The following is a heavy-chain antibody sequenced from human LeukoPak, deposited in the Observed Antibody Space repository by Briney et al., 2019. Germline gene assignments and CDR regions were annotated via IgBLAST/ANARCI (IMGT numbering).Heavy chain of an antibody. V-gene: IGHV7-4-1*02. D-gene: IGHD4-23*01. CDR1: GYTFTSYA. J-gene: IGHJ4*02. CDR2: INTNTGNP. CDR3: ARDPEDYGGNAYYFDY. Sequence: GASVKVSCKASGYTFTSYAMNWVRQAPGQGLEWMGWINTNTGNPTYAQGFTGRFVFSLDTSVSTAYLQISSLKAEDTAVYYCARDPEDYGGNAYYFDYWGQGTLVTVSS.